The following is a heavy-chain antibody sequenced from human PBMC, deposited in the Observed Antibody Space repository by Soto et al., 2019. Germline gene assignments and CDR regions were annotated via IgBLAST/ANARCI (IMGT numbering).Heavy chain of an antibody. D-gene: IGHD4-17*01. J-gene: IGHJ4*02. CDR3: ARTRYGEIDY. CDR2: IYYSGSN. V-gene: IGHV4-59*01. Sequence: PSETLSLTFTVSGGSITSYYWSWIRQPPVKGLEWIGYIYYSGSNNYNPSLKSRVTISVDTSKDQFSLKLSSVTAADTAVYYCARTRYGEIDYGGQGPPVNV. CDR1: GGSITSYY.